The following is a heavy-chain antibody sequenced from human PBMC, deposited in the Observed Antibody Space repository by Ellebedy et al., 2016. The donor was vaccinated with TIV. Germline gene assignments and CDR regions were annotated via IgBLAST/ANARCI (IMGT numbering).Heavy chain of an antibody. CDR3: ARDAMIWNFYS. V-gene: IGHV3-48*01. J-gene: IGHJ4*02. CDR2: ISKSDTT. CDR1: GFTFNSYS. D-gene: IGHD3-22*01. Sequence: GESLKISCAGSGFTFNSYSMNWVRQAPGKGLEWVSYISKSDTTYYADSVRGRFTISRDHAKRSLFLQMNSLRLEDTAVYYCARDAMIWNFYSWGQGTLVTVSS.